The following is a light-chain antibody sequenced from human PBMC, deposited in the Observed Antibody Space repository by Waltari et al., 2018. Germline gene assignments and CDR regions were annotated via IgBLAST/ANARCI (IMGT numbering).Light chain of an antibody. CDR3: QNHERLPAT. V-gene: IGKV3-20*01. J-gene: IGKJ1*01. Sequence: EIVLTQSPGTLSLSPGERATLSCRASQNIGRYLVWYQQKPGQAPRLLIYKASRRATGIPDRFSGSGSGTDFSLTISRLEPEDFAVYYCQNHERLPATFGQGTKVEIK. CDR2: KAS. CDR1: QNIGRY.